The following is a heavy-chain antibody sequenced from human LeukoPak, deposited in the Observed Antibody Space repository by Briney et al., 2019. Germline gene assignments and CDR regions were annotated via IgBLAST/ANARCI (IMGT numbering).Heavy chain of an antibody. CDR2: INWNGGSI. J-gene: IGHJ4*02. Sequence: GGSLRLSCAVSGFTFDDYGMSWVRQAPGKGLEWVSGINWNGGSIGYADSVKDRSTISRDNVKNCLYMQTNSLRAEDTALYYCARGRSTFDYWGQGTLVTVSS. D-gene: IGHD2-2*01. CDR3: ARGRSTFDY. V-gene: IGHV3-20*04. CDR1: GFTFDDYG.